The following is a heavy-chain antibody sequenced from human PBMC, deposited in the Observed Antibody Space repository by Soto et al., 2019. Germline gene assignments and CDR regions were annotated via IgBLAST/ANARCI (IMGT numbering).Heavy chain of an antibody. V-gene: IGHV5-10-1*01. CDR3: ARRAPGGTMVRGVPYYYYYGMDV. CDR1: GYSFTSYW. D-gene: IGHD3-10*01. Sequence: XESLKISCRGSGYSFTSYWISWVRQMPGNGLEWMGRIDPSDSYTNYSPSFQGHVTISADKSISTAYLQWSSLKASDTAMYYCARRAPGGTMVRGVPYYYYYGMDVWGQGTTVTVSS. J-gene: IGHJ6*02. CDR2: IDPSDSYT.